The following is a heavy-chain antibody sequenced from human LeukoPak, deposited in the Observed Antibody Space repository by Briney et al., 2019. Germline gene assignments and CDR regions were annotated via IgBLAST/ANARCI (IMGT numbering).Heavy chain of an antibody. V-gene: IGHV3-23*01. D-gene: IGHD3-22*01. CDR1: GFIFSNYA. Sequence: GGSLRLSCAASGFIFSNYAMNWVRQAPGKGLEWVSGISASGGTTYYADSVKGRFTISRDNSENTVYLQMNSLRAEDTAVYYCAKSEVYYFGTSGGFDYWGQGTLVTVAS. CDR3: AKSEVYYFGTSGGFDY. CDR2: ISASGGTT. J-gene: IGHJ4*02.